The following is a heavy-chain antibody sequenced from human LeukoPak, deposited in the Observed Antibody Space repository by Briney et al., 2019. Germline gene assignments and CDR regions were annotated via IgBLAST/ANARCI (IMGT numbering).Heavy chain of an antibody. J-gene: IGHJ5*02. CDR2: IYYSGGT. CDR3: ARLDILTAANFDP. CDR1: GGSISSGNYC. Sequence: PSQTLSLICTVSGGSISSGNYCWSWIRQHPGKGLEWIGYIYYSGGTQYNPSLKSRVTISVDTSKNQFSLRLSSVTAEDTAVYYCARLDILTAANFDPWGQGTLVTVSS. V-gene: IGHV4-31*03. D-gene: IGHD3-9*01.